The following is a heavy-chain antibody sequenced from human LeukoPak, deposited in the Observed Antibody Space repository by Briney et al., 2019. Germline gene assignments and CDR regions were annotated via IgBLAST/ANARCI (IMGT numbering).Heavy chain of an antibody. CDR2: ISASGGST. CDR3: AKDQRGESPHYLDS. J-gene: IGHJ4*02. V-gene: IGHV3-23*01. CDR1: GFTFSSYA. D-gene: IGHD3-16*01. Sequence: GGSLRLSCAASGFTFSSYAMSWVRQVPGKGLEWVSGISASGGSTSYADSVRGRFTISRDNSKNTLYVQMNSLRDEDTAIYYCAKDQRGESPHYLDSWAQGTLVTVSS.